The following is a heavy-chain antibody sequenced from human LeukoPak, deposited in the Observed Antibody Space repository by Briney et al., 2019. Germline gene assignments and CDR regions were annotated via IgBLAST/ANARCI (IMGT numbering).Heavy chain of an antibody. Sequence: GESLKICCKGSGYSFTSYWIGWVRQMPGKGLEWMGIIYPGDSDTRYSPSFQGQVTISADKSISTAYLQWSSLKASDTAMYYCATRSGSYFSALDYWGQGTLVTVSS. CDR3: ATRSGSYFSALDY. CDR1: GYSFTSYW. J-gene: IGHJ4*02. D-gene: IGHD1-26*01. V-gene: IGHV5-51*01. CDR2: IYPGDSDT.